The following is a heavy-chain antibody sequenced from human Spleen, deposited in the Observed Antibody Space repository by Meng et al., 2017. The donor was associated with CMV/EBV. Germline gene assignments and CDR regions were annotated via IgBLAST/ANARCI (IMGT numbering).Heavy chain of an antibody. D-gene: IGHD5-18*01. V-gene: IGHV4-30-4*01. CDR3: ARVGWRQWSFDL. CDR2: IYYSWST. J-gene: IGHJ2*01. Sequence: VQPRYSGPGLVKPSQTLSLTCTVSGGSISSGDYYWSWIRQPPGKGLELIGHIYYSWSTSYNPSLKSRVTISVDTSNNQFSLKLSSVTAADTAVYYCARVGWRQWSFDLWGRGTLVTVSS. CDR1: GGSISSGDYY.